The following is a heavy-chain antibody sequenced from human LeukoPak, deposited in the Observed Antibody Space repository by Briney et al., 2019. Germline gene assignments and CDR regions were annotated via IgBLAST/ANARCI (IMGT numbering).Heavy chain of an antibody. J-gene: IGHJ3*01. CDR2: ISYDGSNK. Sequence: GGSLRLSCAASGFTFSSYAMHWVRQAPGKGLEWVAVISYDGSNKYYADSVKGRFTISRDNSKNTLYLQMNSLRAEDTAAYYCATGDLPSGVWGQGTMVTVSS. CDR1: GFTFSSYA. CDR3: ATGDLPSGV. D-gene: IGHD1-26*01. V-gene: IGHV3-30-3*01.